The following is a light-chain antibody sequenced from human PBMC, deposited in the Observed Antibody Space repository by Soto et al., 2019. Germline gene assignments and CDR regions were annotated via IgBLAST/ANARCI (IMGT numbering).Light chain of an antibody. Sequence: IVLTQSPATLSLSPGERAALSCRVSQSVSSSYLAWYQQTPGQAPRLLIYGASSRATGIPDRFSGSGSGTDFTLTISRLEPEDFAVYYCQQYGSSPQTFGQGTKVDIK. J-gene: IGKJ1*01. CDR2: GAS. V-gene: IGKV3-20*01. CDR3: QQYGSSPQT. CDR1: QSVSSSY.